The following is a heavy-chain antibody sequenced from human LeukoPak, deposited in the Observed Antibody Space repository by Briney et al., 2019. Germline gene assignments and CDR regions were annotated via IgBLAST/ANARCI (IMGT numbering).Heavy chain of an antibody. CDR2: INFNSSSI. J-gene: IGHJ3*02. CDR3: SDGFDI. CDR1: GFTFDDFA. V-gene: IGHV3-9*01. Sequence: GGSLRLSCAASGFTFDDFAMQWVRQAPGKGLEWVSGINFNSSSIGYADSVKGRFTISRNNAKNSLYLQMNSLRAEDTALYYCSDGFDIWGQGTMVTVSS.